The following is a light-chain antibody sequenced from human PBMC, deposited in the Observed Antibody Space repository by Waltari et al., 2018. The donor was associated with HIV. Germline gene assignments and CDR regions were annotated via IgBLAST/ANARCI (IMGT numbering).Light chain of an antibody. CDR3: QQYNDWPLT. Sequence: EVVMTQSPATLYVSPGERATLSCRASQGVSINLAWHQQKPGQAPRLLIYGASTRATGIPARFSGSGAGTEFTLTISSLQSEDFAVYYCQQYNDWPLTFGGGTKVEIK. CDR2: GAS. J-gene: IGKJ4*01. CDR1: QGVSIN. V-gene: IGKV3-15*01.